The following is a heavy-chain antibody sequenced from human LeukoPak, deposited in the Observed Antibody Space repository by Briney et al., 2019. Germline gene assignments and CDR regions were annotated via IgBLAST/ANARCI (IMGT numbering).Heavy chain of an antibody. V-gene: IGHV3-21*01. CDR3: ARDGGVLLWFGELLSKPYYMDV. CDR1: GFTFSSYS. D-gene: IGHD3-10*01. CDR2: ISSSSSYI. Sequence: GGSLRLSCAASGFTFSSYSMNWVRQAPGKGLEWVSSISSSSSYIYYADSVKGRFTISRDNAKNSLYLQMNSLRAEDTAVYYCARDGGVLLWFGELLSKPYYMDVWGKGTTVTVSS. J-gene: IGHJ6*03.